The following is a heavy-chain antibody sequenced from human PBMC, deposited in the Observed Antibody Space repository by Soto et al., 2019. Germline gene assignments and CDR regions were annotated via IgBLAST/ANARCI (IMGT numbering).Heavy chain of an antibody. CDR2: VYYTGST. Sequence: SETLSLTCSVSGGSISGSYWSWIRQSPGKGLEWLGYVYYTGSTNYSPSLRSRVSISVDTSNNQFSLKLTSVTAADTAVYYCARGTTGQDDYWGQGTLVTVS. D-gene: IGHD1-7*01. J-gene: IGHJ4*02. CDR1: GGSISGSY. CDR3: ARGTTGQDDY. V-gene: IGHV4-59*12.